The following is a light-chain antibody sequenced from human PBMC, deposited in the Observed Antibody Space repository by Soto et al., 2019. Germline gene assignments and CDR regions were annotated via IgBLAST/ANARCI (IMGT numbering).Light chain of an antibody. CDR3: CSYAGRTTWV. V-gene: IGLV2-23*02. CDR2: EVS. J-gene: IGLJ2*01. Sequence: QSALTQPASVSGPPGQSITISCTGTSGDIGTYNLVSWYQQHPGKAPKLVIYEVSKWPSGVSNRFSGSKSGNTASLTISGLQAEDEAHYYCCSYAGRTTWVFGGGTQLTVL. CDR1: SGDIGTYNL.